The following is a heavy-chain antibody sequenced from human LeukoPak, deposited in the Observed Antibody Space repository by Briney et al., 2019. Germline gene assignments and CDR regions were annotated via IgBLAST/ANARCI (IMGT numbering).Heavy chain of an antibody. CDR1: GFTFSSYS. CDR3: AREPRGYCSGGSCHPAFDY. J-gene: IGHJ4*02. V-gene: IGHV3-21*01. CDR2: ISSSSSYI. Sequence: GGSLRLSCAASGFTFSSYSMNWVRQAPGKGLEWVSSISSSSSYIYYADSVKGRFTISRDNAKNSLYLQMNSLRAEDTAVYYCAREPRGYCSGGSCHPAFDYWGQGTLVTVSS. D-gene: IGHD2-15*01.